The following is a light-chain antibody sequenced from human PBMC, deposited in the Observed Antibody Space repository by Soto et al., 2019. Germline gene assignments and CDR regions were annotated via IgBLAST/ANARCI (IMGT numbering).Light chain of an antibody. CDR1: SSDVGGYDS. CDR2: GVT. CDR3: SSYTSRATVV. V-gene: IGLV2-14*01. J-gene: IGLJ1*01. Sequence: QSVLAQPASVSGSPGQSITISCTGPSSDVGGYDSVSWYQKQPDKAPKLLIYGVTNRPSGVSSRFSGSKSGNTASLTISGLRTDDEADYFCSSYTSRATVVFGTGTKVTVL.